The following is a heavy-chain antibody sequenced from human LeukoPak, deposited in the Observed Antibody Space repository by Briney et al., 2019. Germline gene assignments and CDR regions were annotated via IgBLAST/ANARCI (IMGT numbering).Heavy chain of an antibody. CDR3: ARLTGYSSA. CDR1: GGSISSYY. J-gene: IGHJ5*02. Sequence: SETLSLTCTASGGSISSYYWGWIRQPPGKGLEWIGSIYYSGSTYYNPSLKSRVTISVDTSKNQFSLKLSSVTAADAAVYYCARLTGYSSAWGQGTLVTVSS. V-gene: IGHV4-39*01. D-gene: IGHD6-19*01. CDR2: IYYSGST.